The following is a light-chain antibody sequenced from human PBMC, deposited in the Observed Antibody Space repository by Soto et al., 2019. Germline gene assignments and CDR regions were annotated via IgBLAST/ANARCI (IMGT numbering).Light chain of an antibody. CDR1: QSVSRN. CDR2: GAS. V-gene: IGKV3-15*01. J-gene: IGKJ1*01. Sequence: EIVMTQSPATLSVSPGERVTLSCRAGQSVSRNLAWYQQKPGQAPRLLVYGASTRATGIPARFSGSGSGTEFALTISSLQSEDFAVYYCQQYSNWSTFGQGTKVEIK. CDR3: QQYSNWST.